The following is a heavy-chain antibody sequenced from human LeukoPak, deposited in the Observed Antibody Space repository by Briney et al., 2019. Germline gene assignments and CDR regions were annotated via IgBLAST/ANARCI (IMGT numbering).Heavy chain of an antibody. D-gene: IGHD2-21*02. V-gene: IGHV1-69*05. CDR2: IIPIFGTA. Sequence: SVKVSCKASGGTFSSYAISWVRQAPGQGLEWMGGIIPIFGTANYAQKFQGRVTMTRDTSTSTVYMELSSLRSEDTAVYYCARDGSSGSYCGGDCYSGFDYWGQGTLVTVSS. CDR3: ARDGSSGSYCGGDCYSGFDY. J-gene: IGHJ4*02. CDR1: GGTFSSYA.